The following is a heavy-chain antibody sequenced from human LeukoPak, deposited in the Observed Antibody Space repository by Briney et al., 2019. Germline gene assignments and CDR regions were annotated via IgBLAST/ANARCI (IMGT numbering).Heavy chain of an antibody. CDR3: ARGARGYSGYDPFDY. D-gene: IGHD5-12*01. Sequence: GASVKVSRKASGGTFSSYAISWVRQAPGQGLEWMGGIIPIFGTANYAQKFQGRVTITTDESTSTAYMELSSLRSEDTAVYYCARGARGYSGYDPFDYWGQGTLVTVSS. CDR2: IIPIFGTA. CDR1: GGTFSSYA. V-gene: IGHV1-69*05. J-gene: IGHJ4*02.